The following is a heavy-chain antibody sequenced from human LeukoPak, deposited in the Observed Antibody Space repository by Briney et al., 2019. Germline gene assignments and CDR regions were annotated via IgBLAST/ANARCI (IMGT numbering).Heavy chain of an antibody. J-gene: IGHJ4*02. V-gene: IGHV4-34*01. D-gene: IGHD6-13*01. CDR1: GGSFSGYY. CDR2: INHSGST. CDR3: ARARPKMWYSSSRGSNDY. Sequence: SETLSLTCAVYGGSFSGYYWSWLRHPPGKGLEWLGEINHSGSTNYKPSLKSRVTISVDTSKNQFSLKLSSVTAADTAVYYCARARPKMWYSSSRGSNDYWGQGTLVTVSS.